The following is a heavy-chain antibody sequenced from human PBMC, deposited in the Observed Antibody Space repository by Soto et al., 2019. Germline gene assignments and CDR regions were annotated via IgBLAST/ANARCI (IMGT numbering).Heavy chain of an antibody. Sequence: PGGSLRLSCAASGFTFSNAWMSWVRQAPGKGLEWVGRIKSKTDGGTTDYAAPVKGRFTISRDDSKNTLYLQMNSLKTEDTAVYYCTTDQLWFEELWPDWFDPWGQGTLVTVSS. CDR2: IKSKTDGGTT. CDR3: TTDQLWFEELWPDWFDP. J-gene: IGHJ5*02. CDR1: GFTFSNAW. D-gene: IGHD3-10*01. V-gene: IGHV3-15*01.